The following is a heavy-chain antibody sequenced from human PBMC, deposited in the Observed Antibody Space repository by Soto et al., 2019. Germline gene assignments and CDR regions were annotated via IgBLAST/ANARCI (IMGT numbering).Heavy chain of an antibody. CDR2: ISGSGGST. CDR3: AKDGTDCSSTSCYEDYYYYMDV. D-gene: IGHD2-2*01. V-gene: IGHV3-23*01. J-gene: IGHJ6*03. CDR1: GFTFSSYA. Sequence: GGSLRLSCAASGFTFSSYAMSWVRQAPGKGLEWVSAISGSGGSTYYADSVKGRFTISRDNSKNTLYLQMNSLRAEDTAVYDCAKDGTDCSSTSCYEDYYYYMDVWGKGTTVTVSS.